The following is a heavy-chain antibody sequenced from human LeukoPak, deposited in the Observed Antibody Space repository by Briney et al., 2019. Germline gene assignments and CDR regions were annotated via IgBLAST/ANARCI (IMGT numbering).Heavy chain of an antibody. J-gene: IGHJ4*02. CDR1: GYTFTGYY. CDR3: ARDLGSGSYYVTDY. Sequence: ASVKVSCKASGYTFTGYYMHWVRQAPGQGLEWMGWINPNSGGTNYAQKLQGRVTMTSDTPISTGYMELSRLRSDDTAVYYCARDLGSGSYYVTDYWGQGTLVTVSS. V-gene: IGHV1-2*02. CDR2: INPNSGGT. D-gene: IGHD1-26*01.